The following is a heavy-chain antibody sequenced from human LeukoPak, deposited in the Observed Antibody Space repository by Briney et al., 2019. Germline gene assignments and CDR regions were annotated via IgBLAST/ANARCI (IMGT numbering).Heavy chain of an antibody. Sequence: GGSLRLSCAASGFTFSSYAMSWVRQAPGKGLEWVANIKQDGSEKYYVDSVKGRFTISRDNAKNSLYLQMNSLRAEDTAVYYCARYAPFDYWGQGTLVTVSS. CDR2: IKQDGSEK. D-gene: IGHD2-8*01. CDR1: GFTFSSYA. V-gene: IGHV3-7*01. J-gene: IGHJ4*02. CDR3: ARYAPFDY.